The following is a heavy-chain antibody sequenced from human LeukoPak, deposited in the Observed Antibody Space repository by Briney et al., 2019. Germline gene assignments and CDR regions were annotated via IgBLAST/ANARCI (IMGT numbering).Heavy chain of an antibody. CDR3: ARVDGSCSGGSCPSGNWFDH. CDR2: IYTSGST. CDR1: GGSISSGSYY. J-gene: IGHJ5*02. D-gene: IGHD2-15*01. Sequence: SQTLSLTCTVSGGSISSGSYYWSWIRQPAGKGLEWIGRIYTSGSTNYNPSLKSRLTISYTSTNQFSLKLNSVTAADTAAYYCARVDGSCSGGSCPSGNWFDHWGQGTLVTVSS. V-gene: IGHV4-61*02.